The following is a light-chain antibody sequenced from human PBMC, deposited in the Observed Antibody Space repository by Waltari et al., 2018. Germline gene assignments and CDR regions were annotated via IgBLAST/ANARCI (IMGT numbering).Light chain of an antibody. CDR3: SSFTSGSTWV. J-gene: IGLJ3*02. CDR1: TSDIGAYNY. CDR2: DVT. V-gene: IGLV2-14*03. Sequence: QSALTQPASVSGSPGQSITISCTGTTSDIGAYNYVAWYQQHPGKAPKVVISDVTNRPSGVSNRFSGSKSGNPASLTISGLQAEDEADYYCSSFTSGSTWVFGGGTKLTVL.